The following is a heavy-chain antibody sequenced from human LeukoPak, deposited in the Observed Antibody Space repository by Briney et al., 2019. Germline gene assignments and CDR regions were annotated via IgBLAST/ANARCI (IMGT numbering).Heavy chain of an antibody. D-gene: IGHD3-9*01. CDR3: AKGRYFDHSDAFDI. CDR1: GFTFSSYW. J-gene: IGHJ3*02. CDR2: INSGGSDT. Sequence: GGSLRLSCAASGFTFSSYWIHWVRQAPGKGLVWVSRINSGGSDTIYADSVKGRFTISRDNAQNTVYLQMNSLRAEDTAIYYCAKGRYFDHSDAFDIWGQGTMVTVSS. V-gene: IGHV3-74*01.